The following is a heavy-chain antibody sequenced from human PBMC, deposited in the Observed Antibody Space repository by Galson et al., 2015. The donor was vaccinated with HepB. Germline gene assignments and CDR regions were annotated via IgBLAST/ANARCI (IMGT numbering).Heavy chain of an antibody. CDR1: GYSFTSYW. Sequence: QSGAEVKKPGESLRISCKGSGYSFTSYWISWVRQMPGKGLEWMGRIDPSDSYTNYSPSFQGHVTISADKSISTAYLQWSSLKASDTAMYYCARHLQYSSSWYATNWFDPWGQGTLVTVSS. CDR3: ARHLQYSSSWYATNWFDP. V-gene: IGHV5-10-1*01. J-gene: IGHJ5*02. CDR2: IDPSDSYT. D-gene: IGHD6-13*01.